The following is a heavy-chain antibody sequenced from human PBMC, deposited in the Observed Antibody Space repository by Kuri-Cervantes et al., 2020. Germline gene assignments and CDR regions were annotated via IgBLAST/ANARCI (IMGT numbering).Heavy chain of an antibody. D-gene: IGHD6-13*01. CDR2: IKQDGSEK. CDR3: AREMMSSWYPFDY. V-gene: IGHV3-7*01. J-gene: IGHJ4*02. CDR1: GFTFSSYW. Sequence: GESLKISCAASGFTFSSYWMSWVRQAPGKGLEWVANIKQDGSEKYYVDSVKGRFTISRDNAKNSLYLQMNSLRAEDTAVYYCAREMMSSWYPFDYWGQGTLVTVSS.